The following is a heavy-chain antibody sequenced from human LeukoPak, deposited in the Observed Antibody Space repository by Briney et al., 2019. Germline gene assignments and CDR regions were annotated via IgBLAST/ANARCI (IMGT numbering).Heavy chain of an antibody. J-gene: IGHJ4*02. D-gene: IGHD2-8*01. Sequence: GGSLKLSCTASGFTFGDYAMSWVRQAPGKGLEWVGFIRSKAYGGTTEYAASVKGRFTISRDDSKSIAYLQMSSLKTEDTAVYYCTRNFDGVCLEWGQGTLVTVSS. CDR1: GFTFGDYA. CDR3: TRNFDGVCLE. CDR2: IRSKAYGGTT. V-gene: IGHV3-49*04.